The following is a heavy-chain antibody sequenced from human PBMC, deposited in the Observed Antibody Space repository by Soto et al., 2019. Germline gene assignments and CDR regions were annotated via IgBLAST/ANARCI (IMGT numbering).Heavy chain of an antibody. Sequence: QVQLVQSGAEVKKPGASVKVSCKASGYTFTNFGISWVRQAPGQGLEWMGWISAYNGNTNYAQKFQGRVTMTTDTPTSTAYMEVRSLRFVDAAVYYCARGGTAIDYWGQGTLVTVSP. J-gene: IGHJ4*02. D-gene: IGHD2-21*02. V-gene: IGHV1-18*01. CDR3: ARGGTAIDY. CDR1: GYTFTNFG. CDR2: ISAYNGNT.